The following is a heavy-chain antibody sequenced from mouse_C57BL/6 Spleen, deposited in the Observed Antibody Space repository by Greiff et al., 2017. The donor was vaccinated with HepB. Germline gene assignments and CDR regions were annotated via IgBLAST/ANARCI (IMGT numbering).Heavy chain of an antibody. Sequence: VQLKQSGPVLVKPGASVKMSCKASGYTFTDYYMNWVKQSHGKSLEWIGVINPYNGGTSYNQKFKGKATLTVDKSSSTAYMELNSLTSEDSAVYYCARDYGSSEGNYYAMDYWGQGTSVTVSS. CDR1: GYTFTDYY. CDR3: ARDYGSSEGNYYAMDY. D-gene: IGHD1-1*01. V-gene: IGHV1-19*01. J-gene: IGHJ4*01. CDR2: INPYNGGT.